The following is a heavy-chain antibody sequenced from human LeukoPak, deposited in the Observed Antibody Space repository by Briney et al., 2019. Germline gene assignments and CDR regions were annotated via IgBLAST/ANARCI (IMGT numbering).Heavy chain of an antibody. CDR3: ARDRWGGVVVPAAIRY. CDR1: GFTFNTYT. CDR2: IYYSGST. J-gene: IGHJ4*02. D-gene: IGHD2-2*01. Sequence: GSLRLSCAASGFTFNTYTMYWVRQPPGKGLEWIGSIYYSGSTYYNPSLKSRVTISVDTSKNQFSLKLSSVTAADTAVYYCARDRWGGVVVPAAIRYWGQGTLVTVSS. V-gene: IGHV4-39*07.